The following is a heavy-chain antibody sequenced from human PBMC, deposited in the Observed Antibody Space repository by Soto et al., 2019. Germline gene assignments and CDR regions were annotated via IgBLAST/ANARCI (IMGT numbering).Heavy chain of an antibody. CDR1: GGSISSYY. Sequence: PSETLSLTCTVSGGSISSYYWSWIRQPPGKGLEWIGYFYYSGSTNYNPSLKSRVTISVDTSKNQFSLKLSSVTAADTAVYYCARVPDRWGQGTLVTV. CDR2: FYYSGST. V-gene: IGHV4-59*01. D-gene: IGHD2-2*01. J-gene: IGHJ5*02. CDR3: ARVPDR.